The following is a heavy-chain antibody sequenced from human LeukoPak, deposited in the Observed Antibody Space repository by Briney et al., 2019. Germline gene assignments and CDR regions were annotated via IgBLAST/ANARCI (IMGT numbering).Heavy chain of an antibody. D-gene: IGHD6-19*01. CDR1: GYTFTRYG. Sequence: ASVKVSCMASGYTFTRYGINWVRQAPGQGLEWMGWISAYDGDTKYAQKLQGRFTMTTDTSTSTAYMELRSLISDDTAVYYCARDPSNTSGWYIYFDYWGQGTLVTVSS. V-gene: IGHV1-18*01. CDR3: ARDPSNTSGWYIYFDY. J-gene: IGHJ4*02. CDR2: ISAYDGDT.